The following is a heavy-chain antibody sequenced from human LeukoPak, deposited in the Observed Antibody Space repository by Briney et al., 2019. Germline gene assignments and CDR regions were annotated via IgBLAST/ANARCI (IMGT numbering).Heavy chain of an antibody. J-gene: IGHJ4*02. CDR2: IFSGGTT. Sequence: PGGSLRLSCAASGFTVSSNYMSWVRQAPGKGLEWVSVIFSGGTTYYADSVKGRFTISRHNSENTLYLQMNSLRGEDTAVYYCARGVLGYSYGLDYWGQGTLVTVSS. CDR1: GFTVSSNY. D-gene: IGHD5-18*01. CDR3: ARGVLGYSYGLDY. V-gene: IGHV3-53*04.